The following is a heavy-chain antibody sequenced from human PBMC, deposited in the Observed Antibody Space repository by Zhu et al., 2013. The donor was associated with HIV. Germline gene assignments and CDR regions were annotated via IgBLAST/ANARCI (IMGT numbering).Heavy chain of an antibody. V-gene: IGHV3-23*01. CDR3: AKWYSSSPDHHTSAHDY. J-gene: IGHJ4*02. Sequence: VQLLESGGGLVQPGGSLRLSCAASGFTFSSYAMSWVRQAPGKGLEWVSAISGSGGSTYYADSVKGRFTISRDNSKNTLYLQMNSLRAEDTAVYYCAKWYSSSPDHHTSAHDYWGQGNPGHRLL. D-gene: IGHD6-13*01. CDR2: ISGSGGST. CDR1: GFTFSSYA.